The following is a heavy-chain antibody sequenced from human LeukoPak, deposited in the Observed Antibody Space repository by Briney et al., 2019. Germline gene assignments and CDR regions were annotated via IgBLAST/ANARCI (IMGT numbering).Heavy chain of an antibody. CDR3: TRDHRDDRIPAYYFDY. Sequence: PGGSLRLSCATSGFAFGDFAMNWVRQAPGKGLEWVGFIKTQVYGGTTEYGASVKGRFTISRDDSRAIAYLQMNSLKTEDTAVYFCTRDHRDDRIPAYYFDYWGQGVLVTVSS. D-gene: IGHD5-24*01. CDR1: GFAFGDFA. CDR2: IKTQVYGGTT. V-gene: IGHV3-49*04. J-gene: IGHJ4*02.